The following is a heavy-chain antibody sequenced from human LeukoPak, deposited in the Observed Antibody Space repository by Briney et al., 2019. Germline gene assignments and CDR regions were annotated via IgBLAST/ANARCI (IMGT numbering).Heavy chain of an antibody. CDR1: GFTFSSYW. J-gene: IGHJ4*02. V-gene: IGHV3-74*01. Sequence: GGSLRLSCAASGFTFSSYWMHWVRQAPGKGLVWVSRINSDGSSTSYADSVKGRFTISRDNAKNTLYLQMNSLRAEDTAVYYCARQSSIWNDGTNTDFNYWGQGTLVTVSS. D-gene: IGHD1-1*01. CDR2: INSDGSST. CDR3: ARQSSIWNDGTNTDFNY.